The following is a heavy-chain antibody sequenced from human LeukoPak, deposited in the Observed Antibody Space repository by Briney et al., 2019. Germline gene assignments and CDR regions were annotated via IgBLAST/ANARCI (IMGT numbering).Heavy chain of an antibody. Sequence: PSETLSLTCTVSGGSISSYYWSWIRQPPGKGLEWIGYIYYSGSTNYNPSLKSRVTISVDTSKNQFSLKLSSVTAADTAVYYCARDSYSNAHYYYYYMDVWGKGTTVTVSS. J-gene: IGHJ6*03. CDR3: ARDSYSNAHYYYYYMDV. CDR1: GGSISSYY. V-gene: IGHV4-59*12. CDR2: IYYSGST. D-gene: IGHD4-11*01.